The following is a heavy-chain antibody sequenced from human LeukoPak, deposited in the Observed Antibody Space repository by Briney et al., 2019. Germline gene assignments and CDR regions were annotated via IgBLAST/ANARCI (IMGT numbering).Heavy chain of an antibody. CDR2: INPSGGST. CDR1: GYIFINYY. CDR3: AREGYGSGRRLGLDV. Sequence: GASVNVSCKASGYIFINYYMHWVRQAPGQGLEWMAIINPSGGSTTYAQNFQGRVTMTRDTSTSTVYLEVNSLRSDDTAVYYCAREGYGSGRRLGLDVWGQGTTVTVSS. D-gene: IGHD3-10*01. V-gene: IGHV1-46*01. J-gene: IGHJ6*02.